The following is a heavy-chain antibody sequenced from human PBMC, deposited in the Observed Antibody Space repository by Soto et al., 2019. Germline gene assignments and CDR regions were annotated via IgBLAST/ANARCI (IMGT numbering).Heavy chain of an antibody. CDR3: ARAGDTAMVDYYYYGMDV. Sequence: QVQLVQSGAEVKKPGSSVKVSCKASGGTFSSYAISWVRQAPGQGLEWMGGIIPIFGTANYAQKFQGRVTITADESTSTVYMELSSLRSEDTAVYYCARAGDTAMVDYYYYGMDVWGQGTTVTVSS. CDR1: GGTFSSYA. D-gene: IGHD5-18*01. J-gene: IGHJ6*02. V-gene: IGHV1-69*12. CDR2: IIPIFGTA.